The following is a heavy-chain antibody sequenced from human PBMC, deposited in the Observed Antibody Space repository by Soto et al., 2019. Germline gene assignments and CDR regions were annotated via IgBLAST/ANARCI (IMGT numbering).Heavy chain of an antibody. D-gene: IGHD6-13*01. CDR2: IIPIFGTA. V-gene: IGHV1-69*13. Sequence: SVKVSCKASGGTFSSYAISWVRQAPGQGLEWMGGIIPIFGTANYAQKFQGRVTITADESTSTAYMELSSLRSEDTAVYYCARGPLIAAAGTSGHAFDIWGQGTMVT. CDR3: ARGPLIAAAGTSGHAFDI. CDR1: GGTFSSYA. J-gene: IGHJ3*02.